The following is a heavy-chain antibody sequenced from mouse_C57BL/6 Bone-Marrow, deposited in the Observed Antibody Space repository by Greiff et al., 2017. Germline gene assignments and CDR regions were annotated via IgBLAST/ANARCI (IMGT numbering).Heavy chain of an antibody. CDR1: GYAFSSSG. CDR2: IYPGDGDT. V-gene: IGHV1-82*01. D-gene: IGHD4-1*01. J-gene: IGHJ2*01. Sequence: QVQLQQSGPELVKPGASVKISCKASGYAFSSSGMNWVKQRPGKGLEWIGRIYPGDGDTNYNGTLKGKATLTADKSSSTAYMQLSSLTSEDSAVYFCASRTGFDYFDYWGQGTTLTVSS. CDR3: ASRTGFDYFDY.